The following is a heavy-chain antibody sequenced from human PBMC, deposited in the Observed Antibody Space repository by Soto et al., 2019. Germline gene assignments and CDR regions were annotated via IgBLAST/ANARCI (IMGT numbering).Heavy chain of an antibody. D-gene: IGHD6-19*01. J-gene: IGHJ4*02. CDR3: ARGGYSSGWYRPFDY. Sequence: SETLSLTCTVSGGSISSYYWSWIRQPPGKGLEWIGYIYYSGSTNYNPSLKSRVNISVDTSKNQFSLKLSSVTAADTAVYYCARGGYSSGWYRPFDYWGQGTLVTVSS. CDR1: GGSISSYY. CDR2: IYYSGST. V-gene: IGHV4-59*01.